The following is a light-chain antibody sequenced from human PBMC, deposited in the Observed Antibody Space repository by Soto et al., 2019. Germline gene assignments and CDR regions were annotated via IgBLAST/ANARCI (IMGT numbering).Light chain of an antibody. V-gene: IGKV3-20*01. CDR1: QSVSSSY. Sequence: EILLTQSPGTLSLSPGERATLSCRASQSVSSSYLAWYQQKPGQAPRLLIYGASSRATGIPDRFSGSGSGTDFTLTISRLEPEDFAVYYCQHYDISPFAFGPGTKVDI. CDR3: QHYDISPFA. CDR2: GAS. J-gene: IGKJ3*01.